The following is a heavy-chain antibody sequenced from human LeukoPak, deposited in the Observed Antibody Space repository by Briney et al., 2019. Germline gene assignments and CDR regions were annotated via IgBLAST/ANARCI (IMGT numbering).Heavy chain of an antibody. D-gene: IGHD3-10*01. CDR1: GYTFTSYG. CDR3: ARAFSMVRGVINY. CDR2: ISAYNGNT. Sequence: ASVKVSCKASGYTFTSYGISWVRQAPGQGLEWMGWISAYNGNTHYAQMFQGRVTMTRDTSTSTAYMELRSLRSEDTAVYYCARAFSMVRGVINYWGQGTLVTVSS. V-gene: IGHV1-18*01. J-gene: IGHJ4*02.